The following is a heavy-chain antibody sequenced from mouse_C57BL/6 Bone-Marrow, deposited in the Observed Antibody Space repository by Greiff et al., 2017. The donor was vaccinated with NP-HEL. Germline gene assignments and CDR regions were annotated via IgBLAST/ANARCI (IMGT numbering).Heavy chain of an antibody. J-gene: IGHJ4*01. V-gene: IGHV1-18*01. Sequence: EVQLQQSGPELVKPGASVKIPCKASGYTFTDYNMDWVKQSHGKSLEWIGDINPNNGGTIYNQKFKGKATLTVDKSSSTAYMELRSLTSEDTAVYYCARGRSLGTVVATDYAMDYWGQGTSVTVSS. CDR1: GYTFTDYN. D-gene: IGHD1-1*01. CDR3: ARGRSLGTVVATDYAMDY. CDR2: INPNNGGT.